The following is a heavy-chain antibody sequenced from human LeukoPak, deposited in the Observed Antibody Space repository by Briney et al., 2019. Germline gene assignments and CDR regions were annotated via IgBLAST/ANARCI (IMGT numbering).Heavy chain of an antibody. D-gene: IGHD1/OR15-1a*01. CDR2: IKEDGSDK. CDR1: GFTFSSSW. CDR3: ATWNSDWEFAY. Sequence: PGGSLRLSCAASGFTFSSSWMTWVRQAPGKGLEWVAHIKEDGSDKYYVDSVTGRFTISRDNTENSLYLQMSSLRAEDTAAYYCATWNSDWEFAYWGQGTLVSVSS. J-gene: IGHJ4*02. V-gene: IGHV3-7*05.